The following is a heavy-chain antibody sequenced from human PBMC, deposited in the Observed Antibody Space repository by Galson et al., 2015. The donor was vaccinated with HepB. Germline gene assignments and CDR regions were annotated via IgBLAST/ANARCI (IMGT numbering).Heavy chain of an antibody. D-gene: IGHD3-10*01. CDR3: ARMGLDRLWFGDHRFDP. CDR1: GFTFSSYW. CDR2: IKQDGSEK. Sequence: SLRLSCAASGFTFSSYWMSWVRQAPGKGLEWVANIKQDGSEKYYVDSVKGRFTISRDNAKNSLYLQMNSLRAEDTAVYYCARMGLDRLWFGDHRFDPWGQGTLVTVSS. J-gene: IGHJ5*02. V-gene: IGHV3-7*03.